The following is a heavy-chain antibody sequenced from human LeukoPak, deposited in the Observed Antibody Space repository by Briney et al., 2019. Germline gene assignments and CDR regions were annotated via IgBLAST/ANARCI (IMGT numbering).Heavy chain of an antibody. CDR3: ARDGRWLQFGGLGYFDY. D-gene: IGHD5-24*01. Sequence: AASVKVSCKASGGTFSSYAISWVRQAPGQGLEWMGGIIPIFGIANYAQKFQGRVTITADKSTSTAYMELSSLRSEDTAVYYCARDGRWLQFGGLGYFDYWGQGTLVTVSS. CDR2: IIPIFGIA. CDR1: GGTFSSYA. J-gene: IGHJ4*02. V-gene: IGHV1-69*10.